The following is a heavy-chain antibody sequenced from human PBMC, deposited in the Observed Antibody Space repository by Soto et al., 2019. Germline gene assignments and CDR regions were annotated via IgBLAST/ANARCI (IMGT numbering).Heavy chain of an antibody. J-gene: IGHJ4*02. CDR3: VCLYGSGLLDS. V-gene: IGHV1-69*06. Sequence: QVQLVQSGAEVKKPGSSVKVSCRASGGTFSFCSVGWVRQAPGQGLEWMGGTNPVFNSPHSAQRFQGRVSITANNSAATAYMDLSSLTSEDTAIYYCVCLYGSGLLDSWGQGTLVTVSS. CDR1: GGTFSFCS. CDR2: TNPVFNSP. D-gene: IGHD3-10*01.